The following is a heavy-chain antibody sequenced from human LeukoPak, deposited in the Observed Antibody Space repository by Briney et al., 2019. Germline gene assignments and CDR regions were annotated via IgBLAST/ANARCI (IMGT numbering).Heavy chain of an antibody. V-gene: IGHV3-23*01. CDR1: GFTFSSYA. CDR2: ISGSGGST. Sequence: GGSLRLSCAASGFTFSSYAMSWVRQAPGKGLEWVSAISGSGGSTYYADSVKGRFTISRDNSKNTLYLQMNSLRAEDTAVYYCAKEGLKYCTNGVCYTGVDYWGQGTLVTVSP. J-gene: IGHJ4*02. CDR3: AKEGLKYCTNGVCYTGVDY. D-gene: IGHD2-8*01.